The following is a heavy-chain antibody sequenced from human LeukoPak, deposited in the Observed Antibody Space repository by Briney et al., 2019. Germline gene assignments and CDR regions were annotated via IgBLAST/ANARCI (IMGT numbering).Heavy chain of an antibody. Sequence: ASVKVSCKASGGPFSSYAISWVRQAPGQGLEWMGIINPSGGSTSYAQKFQGRVTMTRDTSTSTVYMELSSLRSEDTAVYYCTRDNRTYYYDSSGYYFIEGHHDAFDIWGQGTMVTVSS. CDR3: TRDNRTYYYDSSGYYFIEGHHDAFDI. V-gene: IGHV1-46*01. D-gene: IGHD3-22*01. J-gene: IGHJ3*02. CDR2: INPSGGST. CDR1: GGPFSSYA.